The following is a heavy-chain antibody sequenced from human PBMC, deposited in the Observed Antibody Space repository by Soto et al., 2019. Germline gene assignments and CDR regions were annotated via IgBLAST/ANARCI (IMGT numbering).Heavy chain of an antibody. D-gene: IGHD2-2*01. CDR1: GFTFSTYA. Sequence: GSLRLSCAASGFTFSTYAMSWVRQAPAKGLEWVSAISGSGGYTYYADSVKGRFTISRDNSKNTLYLQMNSLRAEDTAVYYCAKDRGVDYQGGYYFDYWGQGTLVTVSS. CDR2: ISGSGGYT. V-gene: IGHV3-23*01. CDR3: AKDRGVDYQGGYYFDY. J-gene: IGHJ4*02.